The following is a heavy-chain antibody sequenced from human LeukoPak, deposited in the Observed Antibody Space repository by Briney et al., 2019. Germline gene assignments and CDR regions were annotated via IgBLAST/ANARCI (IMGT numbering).Heavy chain of an antibody. J-gene: IGHJ4*02. CDR2: INQDGREK. CDR3: ARLRQLVTMVRGVTYYFDY. V-gene: IGHV3-7*03. D-gene: IGHD3-10*01. Sequence: GGSLRLSCAASGFTFSSYWRSWVRQAPGKGLEWVANINQDGREKYNVDSVKGRFTISRDNAKNSLYLQMNSLRAEDTAVYYCARLRQLVTMVRGVTYYFDYWGQGTLVTVSS. CDR1: GFTFSSYW.